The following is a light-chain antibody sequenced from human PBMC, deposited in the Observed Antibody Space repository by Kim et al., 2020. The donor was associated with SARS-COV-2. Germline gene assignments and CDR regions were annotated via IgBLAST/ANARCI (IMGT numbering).Light chain of an antibody. CDR2: SAS. CDR3: QQYNNGPPLLT. V-gene: IGKV3-15*01. J-gene: IGKJ4*01. CDR1: VSVCRT. Sequence: CPGERDTHSRGGRVSVCRTLARYHQKPGQSPPLLIYSASTRATGIPDRCSGSGSGTEFTLTISRLQSEDFAVYYCQQYNNGPPLLTFGGGTKLEI.